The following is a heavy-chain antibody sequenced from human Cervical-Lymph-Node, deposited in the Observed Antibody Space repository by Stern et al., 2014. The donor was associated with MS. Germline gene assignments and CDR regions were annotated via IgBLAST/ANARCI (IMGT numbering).Heavy chain of an antibody. J-gene: IGHJ4*02. CDR1: GFTFSTYA. V-gene: IGHV3-30-3*01. D-gene: IGHD3-10*01. Sequence: DQLVESGGGVVQPGRSLSLSCVASGFTFSTYAMHWVRQAPGKGLGWVAFVSYDGTQRNSTDSVKARFTISRDNSKNTLYLHMNSLRDEDTAVYFCARGGRGVGLEYWGQGALVTVSS. CDR2: VSYDGTQR. CDR3: ARGGRGVGLEY.